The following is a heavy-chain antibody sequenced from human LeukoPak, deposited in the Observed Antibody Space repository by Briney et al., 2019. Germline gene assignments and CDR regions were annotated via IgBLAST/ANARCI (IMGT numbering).Heavy chain of an antibody. D-gene: IGHD1-26*01. Sequence: SETLSLTCTVSGGSISSYYWSWIRQPPGKGLEWIGYIYYSGSTNYNPPLKSRVTISVDTSKNQFSLKLSSVTAADTAVYYCARRGGWGYFDYWGQGTLVTVSS. CDR3: ARRGGWGYFDY. J-gene: IGHJ4*02. CDR1: GGSISSYY. CDR2: IYYSGST. V-gene: IGHV4-59*08.